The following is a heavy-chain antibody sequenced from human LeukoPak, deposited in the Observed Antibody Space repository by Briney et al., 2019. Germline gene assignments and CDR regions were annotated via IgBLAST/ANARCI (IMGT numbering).Heavy chain of an antibody. V-gene: IGHV3-43*02. D-gene: IGHD3-10*01. Sequence: GGSLRLSCAASGFTFSDYYMSWIRQAPGKGLEWVSLISGDGDGTYYADSVKGRFTISRDTSRNSLYLQVDSLRTEDTALYYCAKDRGGYYGSGTSYYFYGMDVWGQGTTVTVSS. CDR3: AKDRGGYYGSGTSYYFYGMDV. CDR2: ISGDGDGT. J-gene: IGHJ6*02. CDR1: GFTFSDYY.